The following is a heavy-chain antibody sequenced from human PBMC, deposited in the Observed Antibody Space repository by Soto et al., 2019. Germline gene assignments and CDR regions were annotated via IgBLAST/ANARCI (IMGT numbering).Heavy chain of an antibody. J-gene: IGHJ6*02. V-gene: IGHV1-46*01. CDR1: GYTFTRYA. D-gene: IGHD4-17*01. Sequence: SVKVSCKASGYTFTRYAMHWVRQAPGQGLEWMGIINPSGGSTSYAQKFQGRVTMTRDTSTSTVYMELSSLRSEDTAVYYCAREDYGDYGMDVWGQGTTVTVSS. CDR2: INPSGGST. CDR3: AREDYGDYGMDV.